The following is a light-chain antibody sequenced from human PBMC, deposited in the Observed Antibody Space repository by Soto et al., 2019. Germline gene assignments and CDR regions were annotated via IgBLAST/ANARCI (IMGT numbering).Light chain of an antibody. CDR2: RAS. CDR3: QQHVTSPLL. CDR1: QSVPSNY. Sequence: EIVLTQSPGTLSLSPGERATLSCRASQSVPSNYLAWYQQKPGQAPRLLIYRASTRATGIPDKFSGSVSGTDFTLTISRLEPEEFAVYYCQQHVTSPLLFGGGTKVEIK. J-gene: IGKJ4*01. V-gene: IGKV3-20*01.